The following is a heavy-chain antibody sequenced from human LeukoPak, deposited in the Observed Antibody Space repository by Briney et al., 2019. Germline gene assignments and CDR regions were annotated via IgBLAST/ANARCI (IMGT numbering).Heavy chain of an antibody. CDR2: IYSSGST. D-gene: IGHD6-13*01. J-gene: IGHJ4*02. CDR1: GGSISSSSYY. CDR3: ARLYGSSWYGGGY. Sequence: SETLSLTCSVSGGSISSSSYYWAWVRQPPGKGLEWIGNIYSSGSTYYNPSLRSRVAISVDTSKNQFSLKLSSVTAADTAVYYCARLYGSSWYGGGYWGQGTLVTVSS. V-gene: IGHV4-39*07.